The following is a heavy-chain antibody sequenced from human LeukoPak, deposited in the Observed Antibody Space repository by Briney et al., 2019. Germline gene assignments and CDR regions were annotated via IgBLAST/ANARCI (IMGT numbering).Heavy chain of an antibody. Sequence: GASVTVSCKASGYTFTSYYMHWVRQAPGQGLEWMGIINPSGGSTSNAQKFQGRVTMTRDTSTSTVYMELSSLRSEDTAVYYCARGVLGDILTGYYLYNYGMDVWGQGTTVTVSS. V-gene: IGHV1-46*01. J-gene: IGHJ6*02. D-gene: IGHD3-9*01. CDR1: GYTFTSYY. CDR2: INPSGGST. CDR3: ARGVLGDILTGYYLYNYGMDV.